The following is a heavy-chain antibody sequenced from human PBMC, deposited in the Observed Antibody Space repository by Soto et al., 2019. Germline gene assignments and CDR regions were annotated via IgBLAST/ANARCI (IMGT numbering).Heavy chain of an antibody. J-gene: IGHJ6*02. CDR1: GGTFSSYA. V-gene: IGHV1-69*13. CDR3: ARNMYYYDSSGYYPQSDGYYYGMDV. D-gene: IGHD3-22*01. Sequence: SVKVSCKASGGTFSSYAISWVRQAPGQGLEWMGGIIPIFGTANYAQKFQGRVTITADESTSTAYMELSSLRSEDTAVYYCARNMYYYDSSGYYPQSDGYYYGMDVWGQGTTVTVSS. CDR2: IIPIFGTA.